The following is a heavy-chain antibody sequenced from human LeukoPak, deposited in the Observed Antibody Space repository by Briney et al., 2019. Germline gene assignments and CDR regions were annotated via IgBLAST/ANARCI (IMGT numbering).Heavy chain of an antibody. J-gene: IGHJ5*02. V-gene: IGHV4-39*07. D-gene: IGHD6-13*01. CDR1: GGSISSSSYY. CDR2: INHSGST. CDR3: ARALYSSSWYQIYNWFDP. Sequence: PSETLSLTCTVSGGSISSSSYYWSWIRQPPGKGLEWIGEINHSGSTNYNPSLKSRVTISVDTSKNQFSLKLSSVTAADTAVYYCARALYSSSWYQIYNWFDPWGQGTLVTVSS.